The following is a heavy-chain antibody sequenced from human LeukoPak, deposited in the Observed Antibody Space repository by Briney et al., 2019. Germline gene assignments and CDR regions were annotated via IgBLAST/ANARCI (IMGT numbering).Heavy chain of an antibody. Sequence: GGSLRLSCAASGFIFSSYSMNWVRQAPGKGLEWVSYFSTTSNTIYYADSVKGRFTISRDNAKNSLYLQMNSLRAEDTAVYYCARVFTIFGVVIINYFDYWGQGTLVTVSS. J-gene: IGHJ4*02. V-gene: IGHV3-48*04. D-gene: IGHD3-3*01. CDR1: GFIFSSYS. CDR2: FSTTSNTI. CDR3: ARVFTIFGVVIINYFDY.